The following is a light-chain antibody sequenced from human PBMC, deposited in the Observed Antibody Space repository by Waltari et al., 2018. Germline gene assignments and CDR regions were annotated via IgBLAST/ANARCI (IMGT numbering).Light chain of an antibody. CDR2: TDN. V-gene: IGLV1-44*01. CDR1: SSNIGFNT. Sequence: QSVLTQPPSASGTPGQRVTISCSGSSSNIGFNTVSWYQQVPGAAPRILMYTDNQRPSGVPDRFSGSKSGSSASLAISGLRPEDEADYYCAAWDDNLNGWAFGGGTKVT. J-gene: IGLJ3*02. CDR3: AAWDDNLNGWA.